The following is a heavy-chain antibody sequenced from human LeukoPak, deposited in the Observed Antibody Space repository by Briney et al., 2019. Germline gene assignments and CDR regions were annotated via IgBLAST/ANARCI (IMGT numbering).Heavy chain of an antibody. CDR2: IHYSGST. V-gene: IGHV4-39*07. CDR1: GGSISSSSYY. D-gene: IGHD3-10*01. J-gene: IGHJ4*02. Sequence: PSETLSLTCTVSGGSISSSSYYWGWIRQPPGKGLEWIGSIHYSGSTYYNPSLKSRVTISVDTSKNQFSLKLSSVTAADTAVYYCARDLSYYYGSGNCFDYWGQGTLVTVSS. CDR3: ARDLSYYYGSGNCFDY.